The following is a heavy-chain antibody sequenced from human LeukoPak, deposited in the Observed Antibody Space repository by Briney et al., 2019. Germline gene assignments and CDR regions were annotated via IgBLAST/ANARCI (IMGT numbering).Heavy chain of an antibody. CDR3: ARPSNYYGSGSYYKPAYGMDV. V-gene: IGHV1-69*13. CDR2: IIPIFGTA. D-gene: IGHD3-10*01. CDR1: GGTFSSYA. J-gene: IGHJ6*02. Sequence: SVKVSCKAPGGTFSSYAISWVRQAPGQGLEWMGGIIPIFGTANYAQKFQGRVTITADESTSTAYMELSSLRSEDTAVYYCARPSNYYGSGSYYKPAYGMDVWGQGTTVTVSS.